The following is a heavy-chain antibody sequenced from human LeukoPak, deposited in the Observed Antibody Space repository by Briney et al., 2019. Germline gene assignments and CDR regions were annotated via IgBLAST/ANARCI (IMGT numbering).Heavy chain of an antibody. CDR1: GGSISSYY. J-gene: IGHJ3*02. CDR2: IYYSGST. D-gene: IGHD2-8*02. Sequence: SETLSLTCTVSGGSISSYYWSWIRQPPGKGLEWIGYIYYSGSTNYNPSLKSRVTISVDTSKNQFSLKLSSVTAADTAVYYCARVRVGSGGLDIWGQGTMVTVSS. V-gene: IGHV4-59*01. CDR3: ARVRVGSGGLDI.